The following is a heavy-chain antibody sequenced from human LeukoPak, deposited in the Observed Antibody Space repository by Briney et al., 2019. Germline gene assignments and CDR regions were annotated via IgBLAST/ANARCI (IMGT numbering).Heavy chain of an antibody. CDR2: VSAYNHKT. V-gene: IGHV1-18*01. CDR1: GHTFTSSG. J-gene: IGHJ4*02. CDR3: ARCWSFDRGYCGF. Sequence: ASVKVSCKSSGHTFTSSGFTWVRQAPGQGLEWLGWVSAYNHKTDYAQKLQGRVTMTADTSTDTVYMELRSLRSDDTAMYYCARCWSFDRGYCGFRGQGTLITVSS.